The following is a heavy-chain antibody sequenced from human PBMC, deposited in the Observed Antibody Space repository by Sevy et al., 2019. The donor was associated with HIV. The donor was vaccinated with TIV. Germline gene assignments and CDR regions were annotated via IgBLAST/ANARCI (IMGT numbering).Heavy chain of an antibody. D-gene: IGHD3-10*01. CDR2: IYPGDSDT. J-gene: IGHJ4*02. CDR1: GYSFTSYW. CDR3: AGALITMVRGVIIFGFDY. V-gene: IGHV5-51*01. Sequence: GESLKISCKGSGYSFTSYWIGWVRQMPGKGLEWMGIIYPGDSDTRYSPSFQGQVTISADKSISTAYLQWSSLKASDTAMYYFAGALITMVRGVIIFGFDYWGQGTLVTVSS.